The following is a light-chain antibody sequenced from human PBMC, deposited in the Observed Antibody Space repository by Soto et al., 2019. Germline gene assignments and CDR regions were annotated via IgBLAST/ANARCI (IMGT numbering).Light chain of an antibody. CDR1: SSDVGGYNH. CDR2: GVS. CDR3: CSYTSLSTVV. J-gene: IGLJ2*01. V-gene: IGLV2-14*01. Sequence: QSALTQPASVSGSPGQSITISCTGTSSDVGGYNHVSWYHHPPGKAPKLIPFGVSDRPSGVSLRFSGSKSGNTASLTISGLLAEDEGDYFCCSYTSLSTVVFGGGTQLTVL.